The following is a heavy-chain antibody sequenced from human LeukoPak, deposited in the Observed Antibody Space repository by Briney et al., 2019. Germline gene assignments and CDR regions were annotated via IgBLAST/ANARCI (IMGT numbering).Heavy chain of an antibody. CDR3: ARGHKGSSGSYFDY. Sequence: GGSLRLSCAASGFSLSAYGMHWVRQAPGKGLEWVSVISYDGSHKYYADSVKGRFTISRDTSKNTLFLQMNSLRAEDTAVYYCARGHKGSSGSYFDYWGQGTLVTVSS. J-gene: IGHJ4*02. CDR1: GFSLSAYG. V-gene: IGHV3-30*03. CDR2: ISYDGSHK. D-gene: IGHD1-26*01.